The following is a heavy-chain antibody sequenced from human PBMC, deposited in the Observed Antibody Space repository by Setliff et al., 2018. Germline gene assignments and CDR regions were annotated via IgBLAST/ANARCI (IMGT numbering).Heavy chain of an antibody. Sequence: GGSLRLSCAASGFTFSSYAMHWVRQAPGKGLEWVAVISYDGSNKYYADSVKGRFTISRDNSKNTLYLQMNSLRAEDTAVYYCAKDRGRIAAAVADYWGQGTLVTVSS. CDR1: GFTFSSYA. V-gene: IGHV3-30-3*01. J-gene: IGHJ4*02. CDR2: ISYDGSNK. D-gene: IGHD6-13*01. CDR3: AKDRGRIAAAVADY.